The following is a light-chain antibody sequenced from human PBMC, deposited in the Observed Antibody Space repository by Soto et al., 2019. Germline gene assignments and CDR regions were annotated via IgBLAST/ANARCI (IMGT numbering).Light chain of an antibody. CDR2: KVS. J-gene: IGKJ2*01. CDR3: MQGRHWPPYT. Sequence: DVVMTQSPLSLPVTLGQPASISCRSSQSLAYSDGNTYLNWFQQRPGQSPRRLIYKVSNRDSGVRDRFSGSGSGTDFTLKISRVEAEDVGVYYCMQGRHWPPYTFGQGTKLEIK. V-gene: IGKV2-30*01. CDR1: QSLAYSDGNTY.